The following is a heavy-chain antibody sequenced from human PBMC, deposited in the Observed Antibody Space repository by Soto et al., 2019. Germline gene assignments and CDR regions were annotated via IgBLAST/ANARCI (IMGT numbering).Heavy chain of an antibody. CDR2: ISESGGNT. V-gene: IGHV3-23*04. Sequence: EVQLVESGGGLVKPGGSLRLSCAASGFTFSSYAMSWVRQGPGKGLEWVSAISESGGNTYYADSVKGRFTISRDNSKNTLYLQMNSLRVEDTAVYYCAKPSTRYCGGDCSWDYWGQGTLVTVSS. D-gene: IGHD2-21*02. CDR3: AKPSTRYCGGDCSWDY. J-gene: IGHJ4*02. CDR1: GFTFSSYA.